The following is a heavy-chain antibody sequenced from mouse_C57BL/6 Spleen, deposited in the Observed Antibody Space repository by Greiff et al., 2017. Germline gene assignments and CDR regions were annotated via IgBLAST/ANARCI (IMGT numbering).Heavy chain of an antibody. CDR3: ARDYGSSCFDY. V-gene: IGHV5-4*01. CDR1: GFTFSSYA. CDR2: ISAGGSYT. J-gene: IGHJ2*01. D-gene: IGHD1-1*01. Sequence: EVKLLESGAGLVKPGGSLKLSCAASGFTFSSYAMSWVRQTPEKRLEWVATISAGGSYTYYPDNVKGRFTISRDNAKNNLYLQMGHLKSEDTAMYYCARDYGSSCFDYWGKGTTLTVSS.